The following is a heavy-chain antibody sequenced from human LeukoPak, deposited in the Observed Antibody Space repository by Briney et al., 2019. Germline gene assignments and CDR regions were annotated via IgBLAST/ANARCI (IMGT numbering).Heavy chain of an antibody. V-gene: IGHV4-34*01. Sequence: SETLSLTCSVYGGSFSGYYWSWIRQPPGKGLEWIGEINHSGSTNYNPSIKSRVTISVDSSKNQFSLELSSVTAGDTAVFYYAREGGPLRGQGTLGTVSS. CDR3: AREGGPL. CDR1: GGSFSGYY. CDR2: INHSGST. J-gene: IGHJ4*02.